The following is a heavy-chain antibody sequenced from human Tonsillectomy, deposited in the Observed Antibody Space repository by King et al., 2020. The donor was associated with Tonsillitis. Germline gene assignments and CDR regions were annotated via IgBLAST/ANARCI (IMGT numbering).Heavy chain of an antibody. CDR1: GFTFSSYG. Sequence: VQLVESGGGVVQPGRSLRLSCEASGFTFSSYGMHWVRQAPGKGLEWVALISYDGSNEHYADSVKGRFTISRDNSQNTLYQQMNSLRAEDTAVYYCAKPDYGGNYGAFDIWGQGTRVTVSS. CDR3: AKPDYGGNYGAFDI. V-gene: IGHV3-30*18. D-gene: IGHD4-23*01. J-gene: IGHJ3*02. CDR2: ISYDGSNE.